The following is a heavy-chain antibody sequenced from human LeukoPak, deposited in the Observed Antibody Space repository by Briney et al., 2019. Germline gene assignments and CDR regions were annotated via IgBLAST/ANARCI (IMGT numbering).Heavy chain of an antibody. D-gene: IGHD5-24*01. CDR2: IYYTGSA. V-gene: IGHV4-39*01. CDR3: ARHPERDSYFDY. J-gene: IGHJ4*02. CDR1: GVSISSSSYY. Sequence: KPSETLCLTCTVSGVSISSSSYYWGWIRQPPGKGLEWIVSIYYTGSAYYNPSLKSRVTMSVDTSKNQFSLRLSSVTAADTAVYSCARHPERDSYFDYWGQGTLVTVSS.